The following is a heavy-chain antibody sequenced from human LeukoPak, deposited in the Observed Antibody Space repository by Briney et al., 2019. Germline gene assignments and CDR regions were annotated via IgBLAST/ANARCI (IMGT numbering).Heavy chain of an antibody. Sequence: GAPVKVSCKASGGTFSSYAISWVRQAPGQGLEWMGRIIPIFGTANYAQKFQGRVTITTDESTSTAYMELSSLRSEDTAVYYCARDRYDSSGYYKDWGQGTLVTVYS. V-gene: IGHV1-69*05. J-gene: IGHJ4*02. CDR1: GGTFSSYA. CDR3: ARDRYDSSGYYKD. D-gene: IGHD3-22*01. CDR2: IIPIFGTA.